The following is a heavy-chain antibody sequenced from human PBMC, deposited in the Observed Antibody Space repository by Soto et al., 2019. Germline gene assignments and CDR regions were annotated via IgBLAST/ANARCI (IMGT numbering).Heavy chain of an antibody. CDR2: ISSSSSYI. Sequence: EVQLVESGGGLVKPGGSLRLSYAASGFTFSSYSMNWVRQAPGKGLEWVSSISSSSSYIYYADSVKGRFTISRDNAKNSLYLQMNSLRAEDTAVYYCARASGSYYYGMDVWGQGTTVTVSS. J-gene: IGHJ6*02. V-gene: IGHV3-21*01. D-gene: IGHD1-26*01. CDR1: GFTFSSYS. CDR3: ARASGSYYYGMDV.